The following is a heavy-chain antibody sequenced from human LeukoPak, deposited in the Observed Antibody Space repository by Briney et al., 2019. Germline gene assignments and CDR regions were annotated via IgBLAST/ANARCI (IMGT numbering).Heavy chain of an antibody. J-gene: IGHJ4*02. D-gene: IGHD7-27*01. CDR3: ARAGEGGVFDY. CDR2: IYHSGST. CDR1: GGSISSYY. V-gene: IGHV4-4*09. Sequence: SETLSLTCTVSGGSISSYYWSWIRQPPGKGLEWIGYIYHSGSTYYNPSLKSRVTISVDRSKNQFSLKLSSVTAADTAVYYCARAGEGGVFDYWGQGTLVTVSS.